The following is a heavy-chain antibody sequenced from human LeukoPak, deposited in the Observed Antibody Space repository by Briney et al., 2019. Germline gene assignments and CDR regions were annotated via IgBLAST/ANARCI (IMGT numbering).Heavy chain of an antibody. D-gene: IGHD3-10*01. J-gene: IGHJ4*02. CDR2: IYYSGST. CDR1: GASMRTYY. CDR3: ARHSPVYYDFDY. V-gene: IGHV4-59*08. Sequence: PSETLSLTCTVSGASMRTYYWSWIRQPSGKGLEWIGYIYYSGSTNYNPSLKSRVTISVDTSMNQFSLKLSSVTAADTAVYYCARHSPVYYDFDYWGQGTLVTVSS.